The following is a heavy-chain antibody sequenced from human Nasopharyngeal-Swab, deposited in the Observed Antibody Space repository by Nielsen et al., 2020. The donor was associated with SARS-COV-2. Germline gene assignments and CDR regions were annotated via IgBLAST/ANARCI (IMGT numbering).Heavy chain of an antibody. D-gene: IGHD3-16*01. CDR2: INEDGSIT. J-gene: IGHJ5*02. CDR1: GFTFRSYW. Sequence: GESLKISCAASGFTFRSYWMHWVRQVPGKGLVWVSRINEDGSITTYADSVEGRFTISRDNAKNTLFLHMNSLRAEDTAVYYCGRDLGGRFSTWGQGTLVTASS. CDR3: GRDLGGRFST. V-gene: IGHV3-74*01.